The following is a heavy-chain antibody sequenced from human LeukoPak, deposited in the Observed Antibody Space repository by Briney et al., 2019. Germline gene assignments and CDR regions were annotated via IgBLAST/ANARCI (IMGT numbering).Heavy chain of an antibody. D-gene: IGHD4-17*01. CDR2: MNPNSGKT. Sequence: ASVKVSCKASGYTFTSYDINWVRQATGQGLEWMGWMNPNSGKTGDVQKFQGRVTMTRDTSISTAYMELSRLRSDDTAVYYCASKVGPTVTTADYYYYMDVWGKGTTVTISS. V-gene: IGHV1-8*01. CDR3: ASKVGPTVTTADYYYYMDV. CDR1: GYTFTSYD. J-gene: IGHJ6*03.